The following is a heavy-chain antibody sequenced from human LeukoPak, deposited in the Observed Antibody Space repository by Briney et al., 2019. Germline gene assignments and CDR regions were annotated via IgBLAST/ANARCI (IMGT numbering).Heavy chain of an antibody. V-gene: IGHV3-13*05. CDR2: IGTAGDP. J-gene: IGHJ3*02. D-gene: IGHD2-21*01. CDR3: ARSRTLWGAFDI. CDR1: GFTFSSHD. Sequence: GGSLRLSCAASGFTFSSHDMHWVRQTTGKGLEWVSGIGTAGDPYYLDSVEGGFIISRGNAKNSLHYQMINLRAGDTAVYYCARSRTLWGAFDIWGQGTMVTVSS.